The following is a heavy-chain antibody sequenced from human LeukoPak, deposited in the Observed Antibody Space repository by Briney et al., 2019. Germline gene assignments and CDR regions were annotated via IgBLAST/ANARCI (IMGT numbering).Heavy chain of an antibody. J-gene: IGHJ4*02. D-gene: IGHD1-1*01. Sequence: PGGSLRLSCSASGFTFTSHVMHWVRQAPGKGLQYVSGISMNVQTTYYAGSVKGRFTISRDSSKNTVYLQMNSLTAEDTAVYYCVREGLERRTNFDYWGQGTLVNVSS. CDR2: ISMNVQTT. CDR3: VREGLERRTNFDY. CDR1: GFTFTSHV. V-gene: IGHV3-64D*06.